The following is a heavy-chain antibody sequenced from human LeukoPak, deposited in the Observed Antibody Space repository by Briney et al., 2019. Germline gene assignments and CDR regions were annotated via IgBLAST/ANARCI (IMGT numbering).Heavy chain of an antibody. J-gene: IGHJ2*01. Sequence: GGSLRLSCAASGFTFSSYAMSWVRQAPGKGLEWVSAISGSGGSTYYADSVKGRFTISRDNSKNTLYLQMNSLKTEDTAVYYCTSGYCSSTSCSDWYFDLWGRGTLVTVSS. D-gene: IGHD2-2*03. CDR1: GFTFSSYA. CDR3: TSGYCSSTSCSDWYFDL. V-gene: IGHV3-23*01. CDR2: ISGSGGST.